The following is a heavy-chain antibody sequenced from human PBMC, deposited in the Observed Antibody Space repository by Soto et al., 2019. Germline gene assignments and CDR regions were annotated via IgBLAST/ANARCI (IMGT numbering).Heavy chain of an antibody. J-gene: IGHJ3*02. V-gene: IGHV1-2*04. CDR3: ASARTGPYDAFDI. Sequence: VASVKVSCKASGYTFTGYYMHWVRQAPGQGLEWMGWINPNSGGTNYAQKFQGWVTMTRDTSISTAYMELSRLRSDDTAAYYCASARTGPYDAFDIWGQGTMVTVSS. D-gene: IGHD6-6*01. CDR2: INPNSGGT. CDR1: GYTFTGYY.